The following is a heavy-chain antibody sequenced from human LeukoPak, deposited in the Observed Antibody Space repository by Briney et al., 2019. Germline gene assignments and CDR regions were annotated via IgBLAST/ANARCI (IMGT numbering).Heavy chain of an antibody. Sequence: PGGSLRLSCTASGFTFGDYAMSWVRQAPGKGLEWVGFIRSKAYGGTTEYAASVKGRFTISRDDSKSIAYLQMNSLKTEDTAVYYCTRAQNVGVLDIWGQGTMVTVSS. CDR1: GFTFGDYA. CDR2: IRSKAYGGTT. CDR3: TRAQNVGVLDI. J-gene: IGHJ3*02. V-gene: IGHV3-49*04. D-gene: IGHD1-26*01.